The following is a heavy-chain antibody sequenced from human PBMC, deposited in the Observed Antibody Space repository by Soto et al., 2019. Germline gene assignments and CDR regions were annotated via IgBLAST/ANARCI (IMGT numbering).Heavy chain of an antibody. J-gene: IGHJ4*02. CDR2: ISPKSGGT. CDR3: GRGRSGELVVFY. D-gene: IGHD1-7*01. V-gene: IGHV1-2*02. CDR1: GYTFTGYY. Sequence: QVQLVQSGAEVKESGASVKVSCKASGYTFTGYYIHWVRQAPGQGFEWVGEISPKSGGTRYAQKFQGRVTMTKDTAITTVYMELSNLSPDDTAVYYCGRGRSGELVVFYWGQGTLVTVHS.